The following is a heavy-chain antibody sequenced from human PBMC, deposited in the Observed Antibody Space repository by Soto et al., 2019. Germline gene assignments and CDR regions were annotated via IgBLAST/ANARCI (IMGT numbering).Heavy chain of an antibody. CDR2: ISYDGSNK. Sequence: QVQLVESGGGVVQPGRSLRLSCAASGFTFSSYGMHWVRQAPGKGLEWVAVISYDGSNKYYADSVKGRFTISRDNSKNTLYLQMNSLRAEDTAVYYCAKAQYGFWSGYYRSFYYYGMDVWGQGTTVTVSS. D-gene: IGHD3-3*01. V-gene: IGHV3-30*18. CDR1: GFTFSSYG. CDR3: AKAQYGFWSGYYRSFYYYGMDV. J-gene: IGHJ6*02.